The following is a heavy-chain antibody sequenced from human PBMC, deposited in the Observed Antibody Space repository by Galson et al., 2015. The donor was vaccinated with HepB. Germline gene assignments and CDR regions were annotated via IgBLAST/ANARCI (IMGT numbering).Heavy chain of an antibody. CDR3: AAQPNIVVVPAATPFDYYYCMDV. V-gene: IGHV1-69*13. CDR1: GGTFSSYA. CDR2: IIPIFGTA. Sequence: SVKVSCKASGGTFSSYAISWVRQAPGQGLEWMGGIIPIFGTANYAQKFQGRVTITADESTSTAYMELSSLRSEDTAVYYCAAQPNIVVVPAATPFDYYYCMDVWGKGTTVTVSS. J-gene: IGHJ6*03. D-gene: IGHD2-2*01.